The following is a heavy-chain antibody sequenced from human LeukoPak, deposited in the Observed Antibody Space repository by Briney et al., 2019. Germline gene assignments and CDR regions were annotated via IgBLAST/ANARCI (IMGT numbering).Heavy chain of an antibody. CDR1: GFSFSLHA. Sequence: GGSLRLSWEASGFSFSLHAMNWVRQAPGKGLEWVSAITDTGNIYYADSVKGRFTISRDTSKNTFILQMNSLRAEDTALYYCARRGAGSGGLDYWGQGTLVTVSS. CDR2: ITDTGNI. V-gene: IGHV3-23*01. CDR3: ARRGAGSGGLDY. J-gene: IGHJ4*02. D-gene: IGHD6-19*01.